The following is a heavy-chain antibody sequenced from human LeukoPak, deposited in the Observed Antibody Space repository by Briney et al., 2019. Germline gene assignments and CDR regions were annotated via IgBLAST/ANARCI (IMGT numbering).Heavy chain of an antibody. Sequence: SETLSLSCTVSGYSISSGYYWAWIRQPPGKGLEWIGSIYHSGSTYYNPSLKSRVTISIDTSKSQFSLNLSSVTAADTAVYFCARDPDYYDPGYWGQGTLVTVSS. D-gene: IGHD3-22*01. CDR3: ARDPDYYDPGY. CDR1: GYSISSGYY. V-gene: IGHV4-38-2*02. J-gene: IGHJ4*02. CDR2: IYHSGST.